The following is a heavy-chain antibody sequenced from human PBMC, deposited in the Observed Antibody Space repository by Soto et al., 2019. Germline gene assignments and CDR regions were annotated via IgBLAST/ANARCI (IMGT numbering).Heavy chain of an antibody. CDR1: GYTFTSYD. Sequence: VASVKVSCKASGYTFTSYDIYWVRQATGQGLEWMGWMNPNTGNSGYAQKFQGRVTVTSDTSINTVHMELSSLRSEDTAVYYCARRAETNGWNGFGADKYYFDFWGQGTLVTV. CDR2: MNPNTGNS. V-gene: IGHV1-8*01. J-gene: IGHJ4*02. D-gene: IGHD1-1*01. CDR3: ARRAETNGWNGFGADKYYFDF.